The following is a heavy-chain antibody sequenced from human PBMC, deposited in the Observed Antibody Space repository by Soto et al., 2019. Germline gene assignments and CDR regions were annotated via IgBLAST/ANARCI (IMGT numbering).Heavy chain of an antibody. CDR2: IYYSGST. V-gene: IGHV4-31*03. Sequence: SETQSLTCTVSGGSIVSGCYYWSWIRQHPGKGLEWIGYIYYSGSTYYNPSLKSRVTISVDTSKNQFSLKLSSVTAADTAVYYCALRLGDPGRLYFDYWGQGTLVTVSS. CDR1: GGSIVSGCYY. CDR3: ALRLGDPGRLYFDY. D-gene: IGHD3-16*01. J-gene: IGHJ4*02.